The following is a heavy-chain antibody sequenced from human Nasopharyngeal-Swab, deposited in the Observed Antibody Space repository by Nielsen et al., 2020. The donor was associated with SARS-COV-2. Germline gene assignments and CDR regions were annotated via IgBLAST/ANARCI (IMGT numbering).Heavy chain of an antibody. V-gene: IGHV4-34*01. CDR3: SRVLVSLTGDLDS. CDR1: GGSFSGYY. J-gene: IGHJ4*02. CDR2: INHSGST. D-gene: IGHD3-10*01. Sequence: SETLSLTCAVYGGSFSGYYWNWIRQAPGKGLEWIGEINHSGSTNYNPSLKSRVTISVDPSKNQFYLKLNSVTAADTAVYYCSRVLVSLTGDLDSWGRGTPVTVSS.